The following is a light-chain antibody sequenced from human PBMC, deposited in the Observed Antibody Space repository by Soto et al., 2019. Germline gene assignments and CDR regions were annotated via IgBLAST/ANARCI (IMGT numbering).Light chain of an antibody. V-gene: IGLV2-14*01. CDR3: SSYTSRNSLA. CDR1: SSDVGGYNF. CDR2: EVT. J-gene: IGLJ2*01. Sequence: QSALTQPASVSGSPGQSITISCTGTSSDVGGYNFVSWYQQHPGKAPKLMIYEVTDRPSGVSNRFSGSKSGSTASLTISGLLAEDEADYYCSSYTSRNSLAFGGGTKLTVL.